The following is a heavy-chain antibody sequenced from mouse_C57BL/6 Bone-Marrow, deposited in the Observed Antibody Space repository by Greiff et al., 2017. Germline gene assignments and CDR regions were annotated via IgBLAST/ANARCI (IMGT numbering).Heavy chain of an antibody. J-gene: IGHJ4*01. Sequence: EVQLVESGGGLVQPKGSLKLSCAASGFSFNTYAMNWVRQAPGKGLEWVARIRSKSNNYATYYADSVKDRFTISRDDSESMLYLQMNNLKTEDTAMYYCVGSIYYYAMDYWGQGTSVTVSS. CDR2: IRSKSNNYAT. V-gene: IGHV10-1*01. CDR3: VGSIYYYAMDY. D-gene: IGHD2-10*02. CDR1: GFSFNTYA.